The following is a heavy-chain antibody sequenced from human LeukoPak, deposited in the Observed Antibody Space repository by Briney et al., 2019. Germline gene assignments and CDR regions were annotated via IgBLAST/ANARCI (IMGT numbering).Heavy chain of an antibody. CDR2: INPGDSDI. Sequence: GESLKISCKGSGYRFTGDWIAWVRQTPGKGLEWLGIINPGDSDISYSPSFEGQVTISADKSISAAYLQWRSLKASDTAMYYCARLTTATIANYYYMDVWGKGTTVTVSS. J-gene: IGHJ6*03. CDR3: ARLTTATIANYYYMDV. V-gene: IGHV5-51*01. D-gene: IGHD4-17*01. CDR1: GYRFTGDW.